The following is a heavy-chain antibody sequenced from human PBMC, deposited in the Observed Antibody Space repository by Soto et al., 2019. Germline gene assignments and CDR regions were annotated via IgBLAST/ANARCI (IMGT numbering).Heavy chain of an antibody. CDR1: GYTFTSYY. CDR2: LNPSGGST. Sequence: QVQLVQSGAEVKKPGASVKVSCKASGYTFTSYYIYWVRQAPGQGLEWVGILNPSGGSTNYAQNFQGMVTMSRDTSTSTVYMELISLRSEDMAAYYCASAPGSGSYYYYFAYWGQGALVTGSS. D-gene: IGHD3-10*01. J-gene: IGHJ4*02. V-gene: IGHV1-46*03. CDR3: ASAPGSGSYYYYFAY.